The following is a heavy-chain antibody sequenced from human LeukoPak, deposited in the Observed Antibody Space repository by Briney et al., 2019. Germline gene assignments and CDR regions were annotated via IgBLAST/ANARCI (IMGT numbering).Heavy chain of an antibody. D-gene: IGHD6-25*01. CDR1: GCSISIYD. Sequence: PSETLSLTCTASGCSISIYDWSWVRQPAGKGLEWIGRIYTSGSTNYNPSLKSRVTMSVDTSKNQFSLKLSSVTAAETAVYYCAGKLIEAGAPWFFVLWGRGTLVTVSS. J-gene: IGHJ2*01. V-gene: IGHV4-4*07. CDR2: IYTSGST. CDR3: AGKLIEAGAPWFFVL.